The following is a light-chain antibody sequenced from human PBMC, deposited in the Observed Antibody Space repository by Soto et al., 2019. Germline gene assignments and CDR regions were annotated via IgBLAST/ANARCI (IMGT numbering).Light chain of an antibody. CDR3: QQSDNLPLT. Sequence: DFQMTQSPSSLSASVGDRVTITCRATQAIKNFLNWYQQKPGRAPKLLIFDASTLERGVPSRFSVSGSGTHFTFVISSLQPEDVGTYYCQQSDNLPLTFGQGTRLDIK. CDR1: QAIKNF. J-gene: IGKJ5*01. V-gene: IGKV1-33*01. CDR2: DAS.